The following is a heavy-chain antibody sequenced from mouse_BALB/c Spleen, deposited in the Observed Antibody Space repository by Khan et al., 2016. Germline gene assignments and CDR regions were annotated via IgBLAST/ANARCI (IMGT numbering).Heavy chain of an antibody. CDR2: INTETGEP. J-gene: IGHJ4*01. Sequence: QIQLVQSGPELKKPGETVKISCKASGYTFTDYSMHWVKQAPGKGLKWMGWINTETGEPTYADDFKGRFAFSLETSASTAYLQINNLKQEVTATYVCARTDYYAMDYWGQGTSVTVSS. V-gene: IGHV9-2-1*01. CDR1: GYTFTDYS. CDR3: ARTDYYAMDY.